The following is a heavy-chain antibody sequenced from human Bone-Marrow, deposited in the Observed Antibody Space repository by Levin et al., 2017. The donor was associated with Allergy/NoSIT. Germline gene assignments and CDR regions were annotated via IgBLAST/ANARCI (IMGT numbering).Heavy chain of an antibody. CDR3: ARGTIGGMSILRCRAADY. CDR2: ISYDGLNT. D-gene: IGHD3-10*01. J-gene: IGHJ4*02. Sequence: PGGSLRLSCAASGFSFNSYLMHWVRQAPGKGLEWVAVISYDGLNTFYAGSVKGRFTLSRDNSDNTVYLQMNSLRPDDTATYFCARGTIGGMSILRCRAADYWGQGTLVTVSS. CDR1: GFSFNSYL. V-gene: IGHV3-30*03.